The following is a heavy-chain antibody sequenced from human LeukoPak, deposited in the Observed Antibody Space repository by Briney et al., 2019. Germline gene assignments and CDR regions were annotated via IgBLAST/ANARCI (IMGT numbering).Heavy chain of an antibody. CDR3: ARRNSGSYFDY. D-gene: IGHD2/OR15-2a*01. V-gene: IGHV4-59*08. Sequence: SETLSLTCTVSGGSISSYYWSWIRQPPGKGLEWIGYIYYSGSTNYNPSLKSRVTISVDTSKNQFSLKLSSVTAADTAVYYCARRNSGSYFDYWGQGTLVTVS. CDR1: GGSISSYY. J-gene: IGHJ4*02. CDR2: IYYSGST.